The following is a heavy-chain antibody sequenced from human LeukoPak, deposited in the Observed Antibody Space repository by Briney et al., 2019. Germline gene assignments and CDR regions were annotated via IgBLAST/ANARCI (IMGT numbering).Heavy chain of an antibody. J-gene: IGHJ4*02. CDR2: ISGSGGST. V-gene: IGHV3-23*01. Sequence: PGGALGLSCGASGFPFNSYAMSWGRPAPGKGLEWVSAISGSGGSTYYADSVKGRFTISRDNSKNTLYLQMNSLRAEDTAVYYCAKGPKGAYGDFFDYWGQGTLVTVSS. CDR1: GFPFNSYA. CDR3: AKGPKGAYGDFFDY. D-gene: IGHD4-17*01.